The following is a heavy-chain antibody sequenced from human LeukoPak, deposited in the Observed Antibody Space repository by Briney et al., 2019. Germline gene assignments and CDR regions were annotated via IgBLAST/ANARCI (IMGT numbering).Heavy chain of an antibody. J-gene: IGHJ4*02. CDR1: GGSISVYY. D-gene: IGHD6-19*01. CDR2: IYYSGST. CDR3: ARHPVAAATYYFDY. Sequence: SETLSLTRTVSGGSISVYYWSWIRQPPGKGLEWVGNIYYSGSTNSNPSLKTRVTISVDTSKKQFSLKLSSATAADTAVYYCARHPVAAATYYFDYWGQGTLVTVSS. V-gene: IGHV4-59*08.